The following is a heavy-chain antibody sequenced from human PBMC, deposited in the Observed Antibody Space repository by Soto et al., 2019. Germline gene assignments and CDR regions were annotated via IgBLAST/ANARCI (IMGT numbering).Heavy chain of an antibody. CDR3: ARDRSTIYAFDI. D-gene: IGHD3-3*01. J-gene: IGHJ3*02. V-gene: IGHV3-66*01. Sequence: EVQLVESGGGLVQPGGSLRLSCAASGFTVSSNYMSWVRQAPGKGLEWVSVIYSGGSTYYADSVKGRFTISRDNSKNTLYLQMNSLRAEETGVFYLARDRSTIYAFDIWGQGTMVTVSS. CDR1: GFTVSSNY. CDR2: IYSGGST.